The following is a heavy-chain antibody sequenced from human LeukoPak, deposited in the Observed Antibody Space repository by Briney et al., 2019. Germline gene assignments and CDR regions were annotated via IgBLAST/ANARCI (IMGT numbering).Heavy chain of an antibody. Sequence: ASVKVSCKASGGTFSSYAISWVRQAPGQGLEWMGGIIPMFGTANYAQKFQGRVTMTRDMSTSTVYMELSSLRSEDTAVYYYAREGYSGYDFPLGDYYYYYYMDVWGKGTTVTVSS. J-gene: IGHJ6*03. D-gene: IGHD5-12*01. V-gene: IGHV1-69*05. CDR3: AREGYSGYDFPLGDYYYYYYMDV. CDR2: IIPMFGTA. CDR1: GGTFSSYA.